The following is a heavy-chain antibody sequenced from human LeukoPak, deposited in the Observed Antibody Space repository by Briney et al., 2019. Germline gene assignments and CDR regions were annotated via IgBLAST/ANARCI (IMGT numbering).Heavy chain of an antibody. CDR3: ARYIVVVPAANRWFDP. J-gene: IGHJ5*02. D-gene: IGHD2-2*01. CDR1: GGSITSSNYF. V-gene: IGHV4-61*05. Sequence: SETLSLTCTVSGGSITSSNYFWGWIRQSPGKGLEWIGYIYYSGSTNYNPSLKSRVTISVDTSKNQFSLKLSSVTAADTAVYYCARYIVVVPAANRWFDPWGQGTLVTVSS. CDR2: IYYSGST.